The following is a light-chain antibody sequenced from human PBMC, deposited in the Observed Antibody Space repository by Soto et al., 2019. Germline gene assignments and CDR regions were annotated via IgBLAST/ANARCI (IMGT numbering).Light chain of an antibody. V-gene: IGKV3-15*01. Sequence: EIVMTQSPATLSVSQGERATLSCRASQSVSSNLAWYQQKPGQAPRLLIYGASTRATGIPARFNGSGCGTDFSLTIIGIPSYYFAVYYCQQYANWPPYTFGQGTKLEIK. CDR3: QQYANWPPYT. J-gene: IGKJ2*01. CDR1: QSVSSN. CDR2: GAS.